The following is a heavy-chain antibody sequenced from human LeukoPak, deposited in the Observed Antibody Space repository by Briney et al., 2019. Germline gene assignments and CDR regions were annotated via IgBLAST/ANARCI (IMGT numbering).Heavy chain of an antibody. V-gene: IGHV4-38-2*02. CDR3: ARVGYTLRDAIDI. CDR2: IYHSGST. CDR1: GYSIGSGYY. Sequence: PSETLSLTCTVSGYSIGSGYYWGWIRQPPGKGLEWIGSIYHSGSTYYNPSLKSRVTISVDTSKNQFSLKLSSVTAADTAVYYCARVGYTLRDAIDIWGQGTMVTVSS. D-gene: IGHD5-12*01. J-gene: IGHJ3*02.